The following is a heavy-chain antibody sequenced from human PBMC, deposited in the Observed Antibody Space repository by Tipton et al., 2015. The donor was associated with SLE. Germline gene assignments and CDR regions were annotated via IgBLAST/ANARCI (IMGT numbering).Heavy chain of an antibody. CDR1: GGSFSGYY. CDR3: ARVSGSYLYYYYYYYMDV. V-gene: IGHV4-34*01. D-gene: IGHD1-26*01. CDR2: INPSGST. Sequence: TLSLTCAVYGGSFSGYYWRWIRQPPGKGLEWIGEINPSGSTNYNPSLKSRFTISVDTSKNQFSLKLSSVTAADTAVYFCARVSGSYLYYYYYYYMDVWGKGTTVTVSS. J-gene: IGHJ6*03.